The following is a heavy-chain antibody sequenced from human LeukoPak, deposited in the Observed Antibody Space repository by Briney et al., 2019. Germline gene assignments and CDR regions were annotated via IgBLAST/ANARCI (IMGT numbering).Heavy chain of an antibody. CDR3: ARVHHWNDSPFQY. CDR1: GFTFSSYT. V-gene: IGHV3-21*01. D-gene: IGHD1-1*01. CDR2: ISSTGDYI. Sequence: GGSLRLSCAASGFTFSSYTMNWVRHAQGKGLEWVSSISSTGDYIYYADSVKGRFTISRDNAKNSLNLQMNSLRVEDTAVYYCARVHHWNDSPFQYGGQGTLVTVSS. J-gene: IGHJ1*01.